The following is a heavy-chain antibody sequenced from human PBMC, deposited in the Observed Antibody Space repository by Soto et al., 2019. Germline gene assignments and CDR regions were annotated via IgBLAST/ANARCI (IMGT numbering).Heavy chain of an antibody. Sequence: SVTISVTCTVSGGSIISYDWSWIMKKTGKGLEWIGYIYYSGSTNYNPSLKSRVTISVDTSISTAYMELSSLRSEDTAVYYCARGEPRYSSSWYPSTPFDYWGQGTLVTVSS. CDR1: GGSIISYD. J-gene: IGHJ4*02. V-gene: IGHV4-59*01. CDR3: ARGEPRYSSSWYPSTPFDY. CDR2: IYYSGST. D-gene: IGHD6-13*01.